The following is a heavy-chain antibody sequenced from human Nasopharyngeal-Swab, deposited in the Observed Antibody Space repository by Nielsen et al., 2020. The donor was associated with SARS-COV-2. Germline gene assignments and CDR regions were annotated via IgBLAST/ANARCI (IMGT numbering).Heavy chain of an antibody. Sequence: SGPTLVKPTQPLTLTCSFSGFSLTTSGVGVAWIRQPPGKALEWLALTYCDDDQRYNPSLQTRPTITKDTSKDQVVLTLTNMGPVDSGTYYCAHITRGLERDTIFGVPLASLSYYYMDVWGKGTTVTVS. J-gene: IGHJ6*03. CDR2: TYCDDDQ. D-gene: IGHD3-3*01. V-gene: IGHV2-5*02. CDR1: GFSLTTSGVG. CDR3: AHITRGLERDTIFGVPLASLSYYYMDV.